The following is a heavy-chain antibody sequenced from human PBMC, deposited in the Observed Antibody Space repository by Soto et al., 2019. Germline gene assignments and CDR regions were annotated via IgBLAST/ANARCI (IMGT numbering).Heavy chain of an antibody. J-gene: IGHJ6*02. Sequence: SGPTLVNPTQTLTLTCTFSGFSLSTSGVGVGWIRQPPGKALEWLAVIYWDDDKRYSPSLKSRVTITKDTSKNQVVLTMTNMDPVDTATYYCALHDSSGYYGSGMDVWGQGTTVTVS. CDR1: GFSLSTSGVG. CDR2: IYWDDDK. D-gene: IGHD3-22*01. V-gene: IGHV2-5*02. CDR3: ALHDSSGYYGSGMDV.